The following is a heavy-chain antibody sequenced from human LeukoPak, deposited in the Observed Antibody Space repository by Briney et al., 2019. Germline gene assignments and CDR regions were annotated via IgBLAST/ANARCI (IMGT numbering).Heavy chain of an antibody. CDR2: MNPNSGNT. J-gene: IGHJ6*03. V-gene: IGHV1-8*01. D-gene: IGHD6-19*01. Sequence: GASVKVSCKASGYTFTSYDISWVRQATGQGLEWMGWMNPNSGNTGYAQKFQGRVTMTRNTSISTAYMELSSLRSEDTAVYYCARVERVQSVAGTLYYYYYMDVWGKGTTVTVSS. CDR3: ARVERVQSVAGTLYYYYYMDV. CDR1: GYTFTSYD.